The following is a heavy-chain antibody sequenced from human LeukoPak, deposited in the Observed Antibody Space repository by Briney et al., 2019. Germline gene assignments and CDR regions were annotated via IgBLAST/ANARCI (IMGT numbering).Heavy chain of an antibody. CDR3: ARVSVAGGQTDY. CDR2: INPNSGGT. V-gene: IGHV1-2*02. D-gene: IGHD3-16*01. J-gene: IGHJ4*02. CDR1: GYTFTGYY. Sequence: ASVKVSCKASGYTFTGYYMHWVRQAPGQGLEWMGWINPNSGGTNYAQKFQGRVTMTRDTSISTAYMELSRLRSDDTAVYYCARVSVAGGQTDYRGQGTLVTVSS.